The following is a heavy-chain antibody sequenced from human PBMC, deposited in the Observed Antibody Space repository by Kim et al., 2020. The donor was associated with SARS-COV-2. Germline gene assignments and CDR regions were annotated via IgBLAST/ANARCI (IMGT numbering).Heavy chain of an antibody. CDR1: GFSFSNYW. CDR2: INPDGSST. CDR3: ARSGNYYLDS. Sequence: GGSLRLSCAASGFSFSNYWMHWVRQAPGKGLVWVSRINPDGSSTSYTDSVKGRFTISRDNAKNTLYLQMNSLRAEDTAVYYCARSGNYYLDSWGQGTLVT. J-gene: IGHJ4*02. D-gene: IGHD1-26*01. V-gene: IGHV3-74*01.